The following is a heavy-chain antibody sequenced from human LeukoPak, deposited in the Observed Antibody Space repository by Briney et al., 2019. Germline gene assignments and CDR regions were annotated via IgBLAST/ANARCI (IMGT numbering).Heavy chain of an antibody. CDR1: GGTFSSYA. CDR2: IIPIFGTA. V-gene: IGHV1-69*13. D-gene: IGHD6-6*01. J-gene: IGHJ3*02. Sequence: SVEVSCKASGGTFSSYAISWVRQAPGQGLEWMGGIIPIFGTANYAQKFQGRVTITADESTSTAYIELSSLRSEDTAVYYCARAHLGIAARPGAFDIWGQGTMVTVSS. CDR3: ARAHLGIAARPGAFDI.